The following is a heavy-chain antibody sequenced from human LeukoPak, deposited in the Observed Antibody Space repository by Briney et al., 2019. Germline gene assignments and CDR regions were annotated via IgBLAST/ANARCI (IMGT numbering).Heavy chain of an antibody. CDR3: ASARLRRAFDY. CDR1: GGSFSGHY. CDR2: INHSGRT. Sequence: PSETLSLTCAVYGGSFSGHYWGWIRQPPGKGLELNGEINHSGRTNNNPSLKSRAPISVATPKNQFSLKRASLTAPDTVVHYCASARLRRAFDYWGQGTLVTVSS. V-gene: IGHV4-34*04. J-gene: IGHJ4*02.